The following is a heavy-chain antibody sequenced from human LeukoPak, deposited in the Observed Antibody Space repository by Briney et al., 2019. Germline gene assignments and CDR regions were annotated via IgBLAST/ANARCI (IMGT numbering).Heavy chain of an antibody. CDR3: ARAYYGSGSYYNAYYYYYGMDV. CDR1: GGTFSSYA. CDR2: IIPIFGTA. D-gene: IGHD3-10*01. J-gene: IGHJ6*02. Sequence: SVKVSCKASGGTFSSYAISWVRQAPGQGLEWMGGIIPIFGTANYAQKFQGRVTITADESTSTAYMELSSLRSEGTAVYYCARAYYGSGSYYNAYYYYYGMDVWGQGTTVTVSS. V-gene: IGHV1-69*13.